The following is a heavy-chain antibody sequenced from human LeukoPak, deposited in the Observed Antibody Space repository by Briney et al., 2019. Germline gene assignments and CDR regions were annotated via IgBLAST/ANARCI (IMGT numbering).Heavy chain of an antibody. Sequence: GGSLRLSCAASGFTFSSYAMSWVRQAPGKGPEWVSYIDARSGITYYAESVKGRFTISRDNARNSLYLQMNSLRAEDTAVYYCAKEAGQDFGALDAFDVWGQGTMVTVSS. J-gene: IGHJ3*01. CDR2: IDARSGIT. CDR1: GFTFSSYA. D-gene: IGHD4-17*01. V-gene: IGHV3-21*05. CDR3: AKEAGQDFGALDAFDV.